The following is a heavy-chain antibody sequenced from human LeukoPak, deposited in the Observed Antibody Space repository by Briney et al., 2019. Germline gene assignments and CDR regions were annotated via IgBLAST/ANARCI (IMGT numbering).Heavy chain of an antibody. D-gene: IGHD3-10*01. CDR1: GFTFSSYW. Sequence: GGSLRLSCAASGFTFSSYWMHWVRQAPGKGLVWVSRINSDGSSTSYADSVKGRFTISRDNAKNTLYLQMNSLRAEDTAVYYCARDQSLWFGELLSPTFDYWGQGTLVTVSS. J-gene: IGHJ4*02. CDR2: INSDGSST. CDR3: ARDQSLWFGELLSPTFDY. V-gene: IGHV3-74*01.